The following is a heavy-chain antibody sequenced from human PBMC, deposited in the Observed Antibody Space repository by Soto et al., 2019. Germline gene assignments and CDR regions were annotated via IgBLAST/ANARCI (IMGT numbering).Heavy chain of an antibody. Sequence: ASVKVSCNASGYTFTSYYMHWVRQAPGQGLEWMGIINPSGGSTSYAQKFQGRVTMTRDTSTSTVYMELSSLRSEDTAVYYCARAPPQPLRFGELLPPQYYYGMDVWGQGTTVTVSS. D-gene: IGHD3-10*01. CDR1: GYTFTSYY. CDR2: INPSGGST. J-gene: IGHJ6*01. V-gene: IGHV1-46*01. CDR3: ARAPPQPLRFGELLPPQYYYGMDV.